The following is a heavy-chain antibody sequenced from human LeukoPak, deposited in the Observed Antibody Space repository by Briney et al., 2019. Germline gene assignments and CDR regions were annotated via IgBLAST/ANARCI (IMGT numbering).Heavy chain of an antibody. J-gene: IGHJ4*02. V-gene: IGHV4-59*01. D-gene: IGHD1-1*01. CDR3: ASGGNGAYYFDY. CDR2: IYYSGST. CDR1: GGSISSYY. Sequence: SETLSLTCTVSGGSISSYYWSWIRQPPGKGLEWIGYIYYSGSTNYNPSLKSRVTISVDTSKNQFSLKLSSVTAADTAVYYCASGGNGAYYFDYWGQGTLVTVPS.